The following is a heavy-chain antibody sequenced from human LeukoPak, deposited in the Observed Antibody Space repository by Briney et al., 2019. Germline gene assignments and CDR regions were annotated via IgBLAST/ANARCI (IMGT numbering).Heavy chain of an antibody. V-gene: IGHV1-8*01. CDR1: GYTFTSYD. CDR2: MNPNSGDT. CDR3: ARGSRYCIGGTCYSGKLDY. Sequence: ASVKVSCKASGYTFTSYDINWVRQDTGQGLEWMGWMNPNSGDTGYEQKFQGRVTMTRNISISTAYMELSSLRSDDTAVYFCARGSRYCIGGTCYSGKLDYWGQGTLVTVSS. D-gene: IGHD2-15*01. J-gene: IGHJ4*02.